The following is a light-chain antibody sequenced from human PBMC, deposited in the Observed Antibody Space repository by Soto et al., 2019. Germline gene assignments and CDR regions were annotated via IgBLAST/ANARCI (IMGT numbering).Light chain of an antibody. Sequence: EIVLTQSPGTLSLSPGERATLSCRASQSVSSSYLAWYQQKPGQAPRPLIYGASSRATGIPARFSGSWSGTDFTLTISSLDPEDFGVYYRQQYGSSSGTFGQGT. J-gene: IGKJ1*01. CDR1: QSVSSSY. CDR2: GAS. V-gene: IGKV3-20*01. CDR3: QQYGSSSGT.